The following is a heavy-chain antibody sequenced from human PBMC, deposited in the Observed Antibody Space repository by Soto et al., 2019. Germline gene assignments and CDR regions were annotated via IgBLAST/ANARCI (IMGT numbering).Heavy chain of an antibody. V-gene: IGHV4-31*03. J-gene: IGHJ4*02. Sequence: SETLSLTCTVSGGSISSGGYYWSWIRQHPGKGLEWIGYIYYSGSTYYNPSLKSRVTISVDTSKNQFSLKLSSVTAADTAVYYCARADKLLWFGELSYFDYWGQGTLVTVSS. D-gene: IGHD3-10*01. CDR2: IYYSGST. CDR3: ARADKLLWFGELSYFDY. CDR1: GGSISSGGYY.